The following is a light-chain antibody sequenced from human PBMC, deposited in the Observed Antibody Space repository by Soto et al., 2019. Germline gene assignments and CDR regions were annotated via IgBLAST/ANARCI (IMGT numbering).Light chain of an antibody. CDR1: RTDGDGHDY. V-gene: IGLV2-14*03. CDR2: DVY. J-gene: IGLJ1*01. Sequence: QSYLTQPASVSGSPGQSIAISCIGVRTDGDGHDYVSWYQQHPGQAPQLIIYDVYNRPSGVSDRFSGSKSGNTASLVISGLQDEDEADYVCTSYTASSPFYVFGAGTNVTVL. CDR3: TSYTASSPFYV.